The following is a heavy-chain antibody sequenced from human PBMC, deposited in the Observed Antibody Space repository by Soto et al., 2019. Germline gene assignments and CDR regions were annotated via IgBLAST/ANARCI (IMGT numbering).Heavy chain of an antibody. CDR1: GDSITSNSYY. CDR2: IYYSGTT. V-gene: IGHV4-31*03. Sequence: PSETLSLTCTVSGDSITSNSYYWAWIRQHPGKGLEWIGYIYYSGTTYYNPSLRSRVTISVDTSKNQFSLRLTSVTAADTAVYYCARSVDPWGHGTLVTVSS. J-gene: IGHJ5*02. CDR3: ARSVDP.